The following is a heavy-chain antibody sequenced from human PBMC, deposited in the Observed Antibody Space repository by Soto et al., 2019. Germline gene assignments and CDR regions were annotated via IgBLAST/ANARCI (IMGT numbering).Heavy chain of an antibody. D-gene: IGHD6-6*01. CDR3: ARGGSSSLDY. J-gene: IGHJ4*02. Sequence: QVQLVQSGAEVKKPGASVKVSCKASGYTFTGYYTHWVRQAPGQGPEWMGWINPNSGGTTYAQKFQGRVTVTRDTSISTAYMELSSLRSDDTAVYYCARGGSSSLDYWGQGTLVTVSS. V-gene: IGHV1-2*02. CDR2: INPNSGGT. CDR1: GYTFTGYY.